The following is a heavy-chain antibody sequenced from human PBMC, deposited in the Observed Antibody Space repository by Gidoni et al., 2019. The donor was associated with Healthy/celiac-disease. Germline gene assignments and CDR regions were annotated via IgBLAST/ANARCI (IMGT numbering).Heavy chain of an antibody. CDR3: ARLVEISKGYCSGGSCYSDY. V-gene: IGHV3-21*01. CDR1: GFTFSSYS. J-gene: IGHJ4*02. Sequence: EVQLVESGGGLVKPGGSLRLSCAASGFTFSSYSMNWVRQAPGKGLEWVSSISSSSSYIYYADSVKGRFTISRDNAKNSLYLQMNSLRAEDTAVYYCARLVEISKGYCSGGSCYSDYWGQGTLVTVSS. D-gene: IGHD2-15*01. CDR2: ISSSSSYI.